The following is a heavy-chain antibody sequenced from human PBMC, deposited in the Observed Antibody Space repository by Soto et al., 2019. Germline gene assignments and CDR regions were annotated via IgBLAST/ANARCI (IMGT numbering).Heavy chain of an antibody. D-gene: IGHD6-13*01. CDR2: ISSSSSPI. Sequence: EVQLVESGGGLVQPGGSLRLSYAASGFTFSSYSMNWVRQAPGKGLEWVSYISSSSSPIYYADSVKGRLTISRDNAKNSVYLQMNSLRAEDTAVYYCARHPERIAEIGWFDPWGQGTLVTVSS. J-gene: IGHJ5*02. CDR1: GFTFSSYS. CDR3: ARHPERIAEIGWFDP. V-gene: IGHV3-48*01.